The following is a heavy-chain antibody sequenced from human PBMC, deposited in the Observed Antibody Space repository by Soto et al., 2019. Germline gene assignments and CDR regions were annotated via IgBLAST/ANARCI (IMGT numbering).Heavy chain of an antibody. CDR3: TCGDIVVVPAAMSDYYYYMDV. CDR2: IKSKTDGGTT. Sequence: GGSLRLSCAASGFTFSNAWMSWVRQAPGKGLEWVGRIKSKTDGGTTDYAAPVKGRFTISRDDSKNTLYLQMNSLKTEDTAVYYCTCGDIVVVPAAMSDYYYYMDVWGKGTTVTVSS. CDR1: GFTFSNAW. J-gene: IGHJ6*03. D-gene: IGHD2-2*01. V-gene: IGHV3-15*01.